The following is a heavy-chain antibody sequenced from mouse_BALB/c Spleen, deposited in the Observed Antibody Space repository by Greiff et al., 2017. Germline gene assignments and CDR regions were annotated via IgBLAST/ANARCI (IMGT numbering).Heavy chain of an antibody. V-gene: IGHV1-9*01. J-gene: IGHJ4*01. CDR2: ILPGSGST. D-gene: IGHD1-1*01. Sequence: VQLVESGAELMKPGASVKISCKATGYTFSSYWIEWVKQRPGHGLEWIGEILPGSGSTNYNEKFKGKATFTADTSSNTAYMQLSSLTSEDSAVYYCATGLRAMDYWGQGTSVTVSS. CDR3: ATGLRAMDY. CDR1: GYTFSSYW.